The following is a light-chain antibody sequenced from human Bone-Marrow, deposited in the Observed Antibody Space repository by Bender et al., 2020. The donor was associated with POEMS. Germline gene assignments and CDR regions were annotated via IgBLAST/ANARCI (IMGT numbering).Light chain of an antibody. Sequence: SYEVTQPPSVSVSPGQTASITCSGDDLGDKYVAWYQQKPGQSPVLVIYQDNKRPSAIPERFSGSNSGNTATLTISGTQALDEADYYCQAWDTRTGVFGSGTRVTVL. CDR2: QDN. CDR1: DLGDKY. V-gene: IGLV3-1*01. J-gene: IGLJ1*01. CDR3: QAWDTRTGV.